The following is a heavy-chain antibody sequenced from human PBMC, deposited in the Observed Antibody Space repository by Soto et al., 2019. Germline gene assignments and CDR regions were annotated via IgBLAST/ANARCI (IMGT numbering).Heavy chain of an antibody. V-gene: IGHV5-51*01. J-gene: IGHJ5*02. CDR3: AARFFHCSGGSCYSGPWFDP. CDR2: IYPGDSDT. Sequence: PGESLKISCKGSGYSFTSYWIGWVRQMPGKGLEWMGIIYPGDSDTRYSPSFQGQVTISADKSISTAYLQWSSLKASDTAMYYCAARFFHCSGGSCYSGPWFDPWGQGTLVTVS. D-gene: IGHD2-15*01. CDR1: GYSFTSYW.